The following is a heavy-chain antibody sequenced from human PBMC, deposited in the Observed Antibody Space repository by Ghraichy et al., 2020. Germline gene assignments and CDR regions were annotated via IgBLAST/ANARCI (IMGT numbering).Heavy chain of an antibody. CDR3: ARAVGVGPGYGMDV. Sequence: SETLSLTCTVSGGSISSSSYYWGWIRQPPGKGLEWIGSIYYSGSTYYNPSLKSRVTISVDTSKNQFSLKLSSVTAADTAVYYCARAVGVGPGYGMDVWGQGTTVTVSS. CDR2: IYYSGST. D-gene: IGHD3-16*01. V-gene: IGHV4-39*01. J-gene: IGHJ6*02. CDR1: GGSISSSSYY.